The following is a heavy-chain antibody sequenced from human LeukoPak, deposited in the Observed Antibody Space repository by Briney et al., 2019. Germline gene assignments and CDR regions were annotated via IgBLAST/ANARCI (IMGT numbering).Heavy chain of an antibody. J-gene: IGHJ4*02. V-gene: IGHV1-2*02. CDR1: GYTFTGYY. D-gene: IGHD6-6*01. CDR3: ARAIAARPYYFDY. CDR2: INPNSGGT. Sequence: SVKVSCKASGYTFTGYYMHWVRQAPGQGLEWMGWINPNSGGTNYAQKLQGRVTMTTDTSTSTAYMELRSLRSDDTAVYYCARAIAARPYYFDYWGQGTLVTVSS.